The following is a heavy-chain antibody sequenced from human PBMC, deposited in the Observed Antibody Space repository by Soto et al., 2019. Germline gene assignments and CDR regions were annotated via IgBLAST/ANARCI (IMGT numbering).Heavy chain of an antibody. CDR1: GFTVSSNY. Sequence: GGSLRLSCAASGFTVSSNYMSWVRQAPGKGLEWVSVIYSGGSTYYADSVKGRFTISRDNSKNTLYLQMNSLRAEDTAVYYCARARIAVAEYYFDYWGQGTLVTVSS. CDR3: ARARIAVAEYYFDY. V-gene: IGHV3-53*01. CDR2: IYSGGST. J-gene: IGHJ4*02. D-gene: IGHD6-19*01.